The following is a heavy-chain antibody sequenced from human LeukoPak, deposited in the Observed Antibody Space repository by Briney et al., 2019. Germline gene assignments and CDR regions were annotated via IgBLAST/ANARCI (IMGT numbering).Heavy chain of an antibody. Sequence: GGSLRLSCAASGFTFSSSWMAWVRQAPGKGLEWVANIQRDGSTKHYVDSVKGRFTISRDDARDSLYLQMDSLRAEDTAVYYCARLVGDESYWSSWGQGTLVTVSS. CDR1: GFTFSSSW. D-gene: IGHD1-26*01. V-gene: IGHV3-7*01. J-gene: IGHJ5*02. CDR2: IQRDGSTK. CDR3: ARLVGDESYWSS.